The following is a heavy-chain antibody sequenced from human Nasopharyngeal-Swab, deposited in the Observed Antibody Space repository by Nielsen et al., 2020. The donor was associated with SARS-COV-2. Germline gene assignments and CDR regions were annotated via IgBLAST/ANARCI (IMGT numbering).Heavy chain of an antibody. Sequence: ASVKVSCKASGYTFTTYAMNWVRQAPGQGLEWMGWINTNTGNPTYAQGFTGRFVFSLDTSVSTAYLQISSLKAEDTAVYYCARDLRTDAFDIWGEGTMSPSHQ. J-gene: IGHJ3*02. D-gene: IGHD4-17*01. V-gene: IGHV7-4-1*02. CDR2: INTNTGNP. CDR1: GYTFTTYA. CDR3: ARDLRTDAFDI.